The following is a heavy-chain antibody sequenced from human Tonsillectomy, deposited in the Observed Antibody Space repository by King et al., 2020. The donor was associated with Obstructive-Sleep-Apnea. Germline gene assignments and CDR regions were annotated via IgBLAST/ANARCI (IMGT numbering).Heavy chain of an antibody. CDR1: GGSISSYY. V-gene: IGHV4-59*08. CDR3: AGIAEDYYGSGSYYQRHY. Sequence: QLQESGPGLVKPSETLSLTCTVSGGSISSYYWSWIRQPPGKGLEWIGYIYYSVSTNYNPSLKSRLTISVDTSKNQFSLKLSSVTAADMAVYYCAGIAEDYYGSGSYYQRHYWGQGTLVTVSS. CDR2: IYYSVST. D-gene: IGHD3-10*01. J-gene: IGHJ4*02.